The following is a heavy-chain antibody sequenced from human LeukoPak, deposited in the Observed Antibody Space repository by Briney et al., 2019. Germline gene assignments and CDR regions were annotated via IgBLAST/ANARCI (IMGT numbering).Heavy chain of an antibody. CDR2: IIPIFGIA. J-gene: IGHJ4*02. CDR3: ARASGDHFDY. D-gene: IGHD4-17*01. CDR1: GGTFSSYA. Sequence: SVKVSCKAFGGTFSSYAISWVRQAPGQGLEWMGRIIPIFGIANYAQKFQGRVTITADKSTSTAYMELSSLRSEDTAVYYCARASGDHFDYWGQGTLVTVSS. V-gene: IGHV1-69*04.